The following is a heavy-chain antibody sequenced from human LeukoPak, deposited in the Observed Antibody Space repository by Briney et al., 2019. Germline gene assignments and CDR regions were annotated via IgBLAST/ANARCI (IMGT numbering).Heavy chain of an antibody. CDR2: ISYNGNNR. V-gene: IGHV3-33*01. Sequence: GRSLRLSCAASGFTFSSHGMHWVRQAPGKGLECATFISYNGNNRYYADSVKGRFTIFRDNSKNTLSLQMDSLRDEDSGVYYCARWTGADFSGYYDYWGQGTLVTVSS. CDR3: ARWTGADFSGYYDY. CDR1: GFTFSSHG. D-gene: IGHD3-22*01. J-gene: IGHJ4*02.